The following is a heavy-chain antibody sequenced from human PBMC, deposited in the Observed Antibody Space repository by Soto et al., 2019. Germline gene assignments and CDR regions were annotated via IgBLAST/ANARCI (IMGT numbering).Heavy chain of an antibody. Sequence: SETLSLTCTVSGGSISSYYWSWIRQPPGKGLEWIGYIYYSGSTNYNPSLKSRVTISVDTSKNQFSLKLSSVTAADTAVYYGARGGIVATIPRFWGKGTLVTVAS. CDR1: GGSISSYY. D-gene: IGHD5-12*01. V-gene: IGHV4-59*01. CDR3: ARGGIVATIPRF. CDR2: IYYSGST. J-gene: IGHJ4*02.